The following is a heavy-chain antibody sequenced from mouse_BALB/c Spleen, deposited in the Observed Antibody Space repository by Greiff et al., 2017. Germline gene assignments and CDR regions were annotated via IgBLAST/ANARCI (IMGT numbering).Heavy chain of an antibody. V-gene: IGHV3-2*02. CDR2: ISYSGST. CDR3: ARSNWDGGFAD. CDR1: GYSITSDYA. J-gene: IGHJ3*01. Sequence: EVKLMESGPGLVKPSQSLSLTCTVTGYSITSDYAWNWIRQFPGNKLEWMGYISYSGSTSYNPSLKSRISITRDTSKNQFFLQLNSVTTEDTATYYCARSNWDGGFADWGQGTLVTVSA. D-gene: IGHD4-1*01.